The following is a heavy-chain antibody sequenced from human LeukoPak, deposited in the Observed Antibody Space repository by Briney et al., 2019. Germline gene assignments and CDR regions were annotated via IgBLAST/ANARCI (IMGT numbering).Heavy chain of an antibody. Sequence: PSETLSPTCVFSGESFSGYYWSWIRQPPGKGLEWIGDINHRGGTSYNPSLKSRLSISIDTSKNQFSLILDSVTAADTAVYFCATFPDYEPIDNWGQGTLVTVSS. V-gene: IGHV4-34*01. J-gene: IGHJ4*02. CDR3: ATFPDYEPIDN. CDR2: INHRGGT. CDR1: GESFSGYY. D-gene: IGHD3-16*01.